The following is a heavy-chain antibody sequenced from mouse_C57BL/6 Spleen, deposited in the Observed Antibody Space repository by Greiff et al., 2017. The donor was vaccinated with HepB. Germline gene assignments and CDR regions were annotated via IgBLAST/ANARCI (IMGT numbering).Heavy chain of an antibody. Sequence: QVQLKESGAELVKPGASVKLSCKASGYTFTEYTIHWVKQRSGQGLEWIGWFYPGSGSIKYNEKFKDKATLTADKSSSTVYMELSRLTSEDSAVYFCARHERAYYSNRGTWFAYWGQGTLVTVSA. CDR1: GYTFTEYT. J-gene: IGHJ3*01. CDR2: FYPGSGSI. V-gene: IGHV1-62-2*01. D-gene: IGHD2-5*01. CDR3: ARHERAYYSNRGTWFAY.